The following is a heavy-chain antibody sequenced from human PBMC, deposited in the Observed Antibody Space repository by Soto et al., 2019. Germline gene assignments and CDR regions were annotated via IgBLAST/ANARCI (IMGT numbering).Heavy chain of an antibody. CDR1: GGSVSRGGYY. D-gene: IGHD3-10*01. CDR3: ARHPPAGGNWFDP. CDR2: IYYRGST. Sequence: SETLSLTCTVSGGSVSRGGYYWRWLRPPPGKGLEWIGYIYYRGSTNYNPSLKSRVTISVDTSKNQFSLKLSSVTAADTAVYYCARHPPAGGNWFDPWRQGTLITVS. J-gene: IGHJ5*02. V-gene: IGHV4-61*08.